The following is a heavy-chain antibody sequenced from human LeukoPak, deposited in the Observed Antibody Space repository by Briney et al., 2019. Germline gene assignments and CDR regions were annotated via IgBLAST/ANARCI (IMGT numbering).Heavy chain of an antibody. J-gene: IGHJ4*02. CDR2: IGTEADT. V-gene: IGHV3-13*01. CDR3: ARGPIVGITETKGYFDY. D-gene: IGHD1-7*01. CDR1: GFTFSSND. Sequence: GGSLRLSCAASGFTFSSNDMHWVRQATRRGLEWVSSIGTEADTYYPGSVKGRFTISRENAKSSLYLQMNSLRAGDTAVYYCARGPIVGITETKGYFDYWGQGILVTVSS.